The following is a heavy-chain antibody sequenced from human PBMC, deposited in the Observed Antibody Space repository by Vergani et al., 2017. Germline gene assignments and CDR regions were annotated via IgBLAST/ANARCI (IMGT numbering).Heavy chain of an antibody. D-gene: IGHD5-12*01. CDR3: AKANPRNSGYDYLYYYHAMDV. J-gene: IGHJ6*02. Sequence: EVQLLESGGDLVQPGGSLRLSCAASGFTFNHYAMNWVRQAPGKGLEWVSGISGSGGSTYYAGSVKGRFTISRDSSKNTRYLQMNSLSAVYTAVYYCAKANPRNSGYDYLYYYHAMDVWGQGTTVTVSS. CDR2: ISGSGGST. CDR1: GFTFNHYA. V-gene: IGHV3-23*01.